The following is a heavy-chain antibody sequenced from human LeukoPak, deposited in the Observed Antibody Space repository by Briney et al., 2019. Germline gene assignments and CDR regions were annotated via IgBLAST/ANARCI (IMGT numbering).Heavy chain of an antibody. D-gene: IGHD2-2*01. CDR2: ITGSSGST. V-gene: IGHV3-23*01. J-gene: IGHJ5*02. CDR3: AKDRALLWPPIHH. CDR1: GFTFSSYA. Sequence: WGSLRLSCAASGFTFSSYAMSWVRQAPGKGLEWVSTITGSSGSTYYADSVKGRFTLSRDNSKNTLYLQMNSLRAEDTAVYYCAKDRALLWPPIHHWGEGGLVSVSS.